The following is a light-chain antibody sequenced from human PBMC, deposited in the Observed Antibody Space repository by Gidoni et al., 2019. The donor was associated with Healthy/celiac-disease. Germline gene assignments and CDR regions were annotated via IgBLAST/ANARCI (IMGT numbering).Light chain of an antibody. CDR2: AAS. Sequence: DIRLTPSPSFLSASVGDRVTITCRASQGISSYLAWYQQKPGKAPKLLIYAASTLQSGVPSRFSGSGSGTEFTLTISSLQPEDFATYYCQQLNSYPWTFGQGTKVEIK. V-gene: IGKV1-9*01. CDR3: QQLNSYPWT. CDR1: QGISSY. J-gene: IGKJ1*01.